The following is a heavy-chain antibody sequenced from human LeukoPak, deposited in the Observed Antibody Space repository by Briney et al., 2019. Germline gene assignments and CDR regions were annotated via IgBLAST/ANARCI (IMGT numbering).Heavy chain of an antibody. D-gene: IGHD2-15*01. J-gene: IGHJ4*02. Sequence: ASVKVSCKASGYTFTGYYMHWVRQAPGQGLEWMGWISAYNGNTNYAQNLQGRVTMTTDTSTSTAYMELRSLRSDDTAVYYSARDCTGGSCFSFYWGQGALVTVSS. CDR2: ISAYNGNT. V-gene: IGHV1-18*04. CDR3: ARDCTGGSCFSFY. CDR1: GYTFTGYY.